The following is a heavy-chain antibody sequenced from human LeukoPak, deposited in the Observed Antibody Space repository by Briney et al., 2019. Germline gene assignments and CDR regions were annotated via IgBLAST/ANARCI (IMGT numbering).Heavy chain of an antibody. D-gene: IGHD3-10*01. CDR1: GFTFSSYA. Sequence: GSLRLSCAASGFTFSSYAMGWVRQAPGRGLEWVSAISGSGGSTYYADSVKGRFTISRDNSKNTLYLQMNSLRAEDTAVYYCAKDKSYYYDSGSYGLDYWGQGTLVTVSS. V-gene: IGHV3-23*01. J-gene: IGHJ4*02. CDR2: ISGSGGST. CDR3: AKDKSYYYDSGSYGLDY.